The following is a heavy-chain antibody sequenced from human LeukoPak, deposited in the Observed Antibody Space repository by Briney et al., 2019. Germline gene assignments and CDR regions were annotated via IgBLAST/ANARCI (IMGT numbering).Heavy chain of an antibody. CDR3: ARAGHNSDSGGYDY. D-gene: IGHD3-22*01. CDR2: INPNIGDT. Sequence: GASVKVSCRPSGYTFIDHYIHWVRQAPGQGLASMGLINPNIGDTRYAQKFQGRATMTRDTTSSTAYSELSRLRSDDTAVYYCARAGHNSDSGGYDYWGQGTLVTVSS. J-gene: IGHJ4*02. CDR1: GYTFIDHY. V-gene: IGHV1-2*02.